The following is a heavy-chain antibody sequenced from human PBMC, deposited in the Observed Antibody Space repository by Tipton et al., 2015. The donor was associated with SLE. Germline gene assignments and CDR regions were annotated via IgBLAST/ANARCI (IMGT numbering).Heavy chain of an antibody. V-gene: IGHV4-59*10. Sequence: TLSLTCAVYGGSFSGYYVSWIRPPAGKGLEWIGRIYTSGSTNYNPSLKSRVTMSVDTSKNQFSLKLSSVTAADPAVYYCARAQQQLVPFDYWGQGTLGTVSS. J-gene: IGHJ4*02. CDR2: IYTSGST. CDR1: GGSFSGYY. CDR3: ARAQQQLVPFDY. D-gene: IGHD6-13*01.